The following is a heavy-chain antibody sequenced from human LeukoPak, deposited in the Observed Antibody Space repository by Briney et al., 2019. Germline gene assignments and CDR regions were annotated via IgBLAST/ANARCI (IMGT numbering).Heavy chain of an antibody. Sequence: SETLSLTCIVSGDSISGKYWSWIRRPAGKGLEWLGRINSSGTTDYSPSLMSRVNMSLDTSKNHISLRLRSVTAADTAVYYCARLDILVPRAVEWFDPWGQGTVVTVSS. CDR3: ARLDILVPRAVEWFDP. CDR1: GDSISGKY. J-gene: IGHJ5*01. V-gene: IGHV4-4*07. CDR2: INSSGTT. D-gene: IGHD2-2*01.